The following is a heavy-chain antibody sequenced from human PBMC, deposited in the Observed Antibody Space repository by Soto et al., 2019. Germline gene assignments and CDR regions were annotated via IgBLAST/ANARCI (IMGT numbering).Heavy chain of an antibody. J-gene: IGHJ5*02. Sequence: SVKVSCKASGFTSTSSAVQWVRQARGQRLEWIGWIVVGSGNTNYAQKFQERVTITRDMSTSTAYMELSSLRSEDTAVYYCAAELPHYDFGGADARVLGPWGQETLLTISS. D-gene: IGHD3-3*01. CDR3: AAELPHYDFGGADARVLGP. V-gene: IGHV1-58*01. CDR2: IVVGSGNT. CDR1: GFTSTSSA.